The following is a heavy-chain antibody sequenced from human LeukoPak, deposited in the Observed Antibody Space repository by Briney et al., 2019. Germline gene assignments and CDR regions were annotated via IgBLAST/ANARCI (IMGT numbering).Heavy chain of an antibody. CDR3: ATYGGSDY. V-gene: IGHV4-34*01. J-gene: IGHJ4*02. D-gene: IGHD4/OR15-4a*01. CDR2: INHSGST. CDR1: GGSFSGYY. Sequence: SETLSLTCAVYGGSFSGYYWSWIRQPPGKGLEWIGEINHSGSTNYNPSLKSRVTISVDTSKNQFSLKLSSVTAADTAVYYCATYGGSDYWGQGTLATVSS.